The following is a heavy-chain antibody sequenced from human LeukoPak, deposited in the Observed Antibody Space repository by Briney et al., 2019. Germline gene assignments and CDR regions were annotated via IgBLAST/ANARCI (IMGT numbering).Heavy chain of an antibody. V-gene: IGHV3-9*01. J-gene: IGHJ6*02. D-gene: IGHD2-15*01. CDR2: INWNSGKI. CDR3: ARDAMLAATPYYYYGMDV. CDR1: GFTFDDYT. Sequence: GGSLRLSCAASGFTFDDYTMHWVRQAPGKGLEWVSGINWNSGKIGYADSVKGRFTISRDNAKNSLYLQMNSLRAEDTAVYYCARDAMLAATPYYYYGMDVWGQGTTVTVSS.